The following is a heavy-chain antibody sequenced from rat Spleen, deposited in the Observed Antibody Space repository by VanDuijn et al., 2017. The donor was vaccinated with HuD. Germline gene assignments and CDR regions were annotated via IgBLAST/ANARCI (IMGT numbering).Heavy chain of an antibody. V-gene: IGHV5-46*01. Sequence: EVQLVESGGGLVQPGRSMKLSCAASGFTFSTFPMAWVRQAPTKGLEWVATIGSSGGSTYYSDSVKGRFTISRDTAQNILYLQMNSPRSEDTATYYCARHYVTMMAPFDYWGQGVMVTVSS. J-gene: IGHJ2*01. CDR3: ARHYVTMMAPFDY. D-gene: IGHD1-12*02. CDR1: GFTFSTFP. CDR2: IGSSGGST.